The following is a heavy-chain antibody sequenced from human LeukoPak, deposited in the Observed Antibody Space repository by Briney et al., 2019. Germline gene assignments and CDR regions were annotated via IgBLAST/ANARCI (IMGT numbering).Heavy chain of an antibody. J-gene: IGHJ4*02. Sequence: GGSLRLXCAASGFTFNSYAMSWVRQAPGKGLEWVSGISNSGGITYYADSVKGRFSISRDKSKNTLYLQMNSLRAEDTAVYYCAKGMNSGSYGKNDYWGQGTLVTVSS. D-gene: IGHD1-26*01. CDR1: GFTFNSYA. CDR3: AKGMNSGSYGKNDY. CDR2: ISNSGGIT. V-gene: IGHV3-23*01.